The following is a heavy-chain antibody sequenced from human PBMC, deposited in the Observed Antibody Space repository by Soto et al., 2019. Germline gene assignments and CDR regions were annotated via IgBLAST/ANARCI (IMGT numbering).Heavy chain of an antibody. D-gene: IGHD2-15*01. CDR3: AAGAAPLDYYYMDV. Sequence: GASVKVSCKASGFTFTSSAMQWVRQARGQRLEWIGWIVVGSGNTNYAQKFQERVTITRDMSTSTAYMELSSLRSEDTAVYYCAAGAAPLDYYYMDVWGKGTTVTVSS. CDR2: IVVGSGNT. CDR1: GFTFTSSA. J-gene: IGHJ6*03. V-gene: IGHV1-58*02.